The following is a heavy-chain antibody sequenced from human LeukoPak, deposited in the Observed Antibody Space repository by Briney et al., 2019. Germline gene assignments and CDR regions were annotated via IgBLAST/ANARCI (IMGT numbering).Heavy chain of an antibody. D-gene: IGHD3-3*02. J-gene: IGHJ3*02. CDR2: IYCSGST. Sequence: SQTLSLTCTVSGGSISSGDYYWSWIRQPPGKGLEWIGYIYCSGSTYYNPSLKSRVTISVDTSKNQFSLKLSSVTAADTAVYYCARHLPAPGAFDIWGQGTMVTVSS. V-gene: IGHV4-30-4*08. CDR1: GGSISSGDYY. CDR3: ARHLPAPGAFDI.